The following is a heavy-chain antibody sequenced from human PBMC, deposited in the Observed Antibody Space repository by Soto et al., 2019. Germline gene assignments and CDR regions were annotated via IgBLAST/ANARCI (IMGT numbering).Heavy chain of an antibody. CDR2: ISAYNGNT. CDR3: ARPSHDYGDYPCID. Sequence: ASVKVSCKASGYTFTNFGISWVRQAPGQGLEWMVWISAYNGNTNYAQNFQGRVTMTTDTSTSTAYMELNSLRAEDTAVYHCARPSHDYGDYPCIDWGRGTLVTVSS. J-gene: IGHJ4*02. D-gene: IGHD4-17*01. CDR1: GYTFTNFG. V-gene: IGHV1-18*01.